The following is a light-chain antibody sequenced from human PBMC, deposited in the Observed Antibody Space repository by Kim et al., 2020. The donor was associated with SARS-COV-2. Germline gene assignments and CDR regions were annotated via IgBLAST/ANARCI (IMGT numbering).Light chain of an antibody. J-gene: IGKJ1*01. Sequence: PGERATLSCRASESVFSSYSAWYQHKPGQAPRLLIYAASNRATGIPDRFSGSGSGTDFTLTISRLEPEDSAVYYCQQYGSSRWTFGQGTKV. V-gene: IGKV3-20*01. CDR1: ESVFSSY. CDR3: QQYGSSRWT. CDR2: AAS.